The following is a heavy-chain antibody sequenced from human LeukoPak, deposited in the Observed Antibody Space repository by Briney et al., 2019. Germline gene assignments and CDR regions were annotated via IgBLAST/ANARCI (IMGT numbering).Heavy chain of an antibody. CDR2: IYYSGST. V-gene: IGHV4-59*01. D-gene: IGHD3-10*01. J-gene: IGHJ6*03. Sequence: SETLSLTCTVSGGSISSYYWSWIRQPPGKGLEWIGYIYYSGSTNYNPSLKSRVTISVDTSKNQFSLKLSSVTAADTAVYYCARTYTYYYGSGSSYYHYYYMDVWGKGTTVTISS. CDR3: ARTYTYYYGSGSSYYHYYYMDV. CDR1: GGSISSYY.